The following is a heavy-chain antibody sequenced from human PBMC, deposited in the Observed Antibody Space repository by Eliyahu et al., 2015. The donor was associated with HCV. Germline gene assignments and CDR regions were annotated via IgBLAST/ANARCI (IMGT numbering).Heavy chain of an antibody. J-gene: IGHJ4*02. V-gene: IGHV3-30*04. D-gene: IGHD3-10*01. CDR1: GFTFSDFX. CDR2: ISGDGRKK. CDR3: AKEREVRGVNDY. Sequence: QVQLVESGGGVVPPGTSLRLSCLGSGFTFSDFXIHWFRQPSGKGLEWVAVISGDGRKKYYTDSVNGRFTISRDNSKNTLYLQVDSLRPEDTAVYHCAKEREVRGVNDYWGQGTLVTVSS.